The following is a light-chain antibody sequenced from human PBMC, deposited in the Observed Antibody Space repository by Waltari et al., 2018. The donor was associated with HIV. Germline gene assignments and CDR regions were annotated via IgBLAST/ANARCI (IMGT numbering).Light chain of an antibody. Sequence: EIVLTQSPATLSLSPGERATISCRASQSVSSYLAWYQQKPGQAPRLLIYDASNRATGIPARFSGSGSGTDFTLTISSLEPEDFAVYYCQQRSNWRVTFGQGTRLEIK. CDR1: QSVSSY. J-gene: IGKJ5*01. CDR2: DAS. CDR3: QQRSNWRVT. V-gene: IGKV3-11*01.